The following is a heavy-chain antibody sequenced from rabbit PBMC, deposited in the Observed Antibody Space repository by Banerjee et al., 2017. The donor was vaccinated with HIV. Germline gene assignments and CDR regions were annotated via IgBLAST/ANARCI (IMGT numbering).Heavy chain of an antibody. Sequence: QSLEESGGGLVQPEGSLALTCKASGFTISSSYYMCWVRQAPGKGLEWIGCIYAGSGSAYYASWVKSRFTISKTSSTTVTLQMTSLTAADTATYFCARGGYGSSSAYNLWGQGTLVTVS. V-gene: IGHV1S40*01. CDR3: ARGGYGSSSAYNL. J-gene: IGHJ4*01. D-gene: IGHD1-1*01. CDR1: GFTISSSYY. CDR2: IYAGSGSA.